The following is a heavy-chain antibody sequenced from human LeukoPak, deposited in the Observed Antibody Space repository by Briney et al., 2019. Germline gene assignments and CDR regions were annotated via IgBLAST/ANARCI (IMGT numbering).Heavy chain of an antibody. Sequence: PGGSLRLSCAASGFTFSSYWMSWVRQAPGKGLEWVANIKQDGSEKYYVDSVKGRFTISRDNAKNSLYLQMNSLRAEDTAVYYCARSRRSPPYYMDVWGKGTTVTVSS. CDR1: GFTFSSYW. CDR3: ARSRRSPPYYMDV. D-gene: IGHD6-13*01. J-gene: IGHJ6*03. V-gene: IGHV3-7*01. CDR2: IKQDGSEK.